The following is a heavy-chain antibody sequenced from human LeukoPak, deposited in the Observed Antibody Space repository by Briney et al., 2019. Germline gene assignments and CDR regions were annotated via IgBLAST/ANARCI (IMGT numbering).Heavy chain of an antibody. CDR3: AKDLRSVATILPFFDY. J-gene: IGHJ4*02. D-gene: IGHD5-12*01. CDR2: ISGSGGST. Sequence: PGAFLRLSCVASEFTFSTYAMSWVRQAPGKGLEWVSGISGSGGSTYYADSVKGRFTISRDNSKNTMYLQMNSLRAEDTAVYYCAKDLRSVATILPFFDYWGQGTLVTVSS. CDR1: EFTFSTYA. V-gene: IGHV3-23*01.